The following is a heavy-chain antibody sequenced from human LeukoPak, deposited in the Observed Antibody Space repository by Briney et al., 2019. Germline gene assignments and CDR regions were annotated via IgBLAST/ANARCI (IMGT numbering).Heavy chain of an antibody. CDR2: ICYGGTT. Sequence: SETLSLTCAVSGGSTSRPDHCWAWIRQPPGKGPEWTVSICYGGTTYYNPSLKSRVTISVDTSKNQFSLRLSSVTAADTAVYYCARGGFYCGGDCYVDYWGQGTLVTVSS. CDR1: GGSTSRPDHC. D-gene: IGHD2-21*02. V-gene: IGHV4-39*07. CDR3: ARGGFYCGGDCYVDY. J-gene: IGHJ4*02.